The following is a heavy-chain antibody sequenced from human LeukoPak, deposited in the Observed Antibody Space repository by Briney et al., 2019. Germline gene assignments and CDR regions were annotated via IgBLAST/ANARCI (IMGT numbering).Heavy chain of an antibody. CDR3: ARGSRGTPGQ. D-gene: IGHD3-16*01. CDR1: GFRFDDYG. CDR2: INWTGAST. Sequence: GGSLRLSCAAYGFRFDDYGMTSVRQAPGKGLEWVSDINWTGASTGYADSVKGRFTISRDNAKNSLYLQMNSLRADDTALYCCARGSRGTPGQWGQGTLVTVSS. J-gene: IGHJ4*02. V-gene: IGHV3-20*04.